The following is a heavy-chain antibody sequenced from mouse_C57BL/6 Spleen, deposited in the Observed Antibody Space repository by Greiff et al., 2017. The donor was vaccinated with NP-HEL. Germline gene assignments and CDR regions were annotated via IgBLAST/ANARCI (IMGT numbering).Heavy chain of an antibody. Sequence: QVQLQQSGAELARPGASVKLSCKASGYTFKSYGISWVKQRTGQGLEWIGEIYPRSGNTYYNEKFKGKATLTADKSSSTAYRELRSLASEYSSVYFCAREGGVITYFDYWGQGTTLTVSS. V-gene: IGHV1-81*01. CDR2: IYPRSGNT. J-gene: IGHJ2*01. CDR1: GYTFKSYG. CDR3: AREGGVITYFDY. D-gene: IGHD2-1*01.